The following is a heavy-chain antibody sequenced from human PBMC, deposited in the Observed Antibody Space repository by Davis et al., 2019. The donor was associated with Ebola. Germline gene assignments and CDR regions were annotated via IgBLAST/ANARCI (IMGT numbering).Heavy chain of an antibody. D-gene: IGHD3-10*01. Sequence: GESPKISPAASGLTFSSDWMHRVRPAPGKGLVWVSRIKYDGSRTVYADSVRGRFSMSRDNARNTLYLEMNSLRADDTAMYYCVREPITMEKSFASWGQGTQVTVSS. V-gene: IGHV3-74*01. CDR3: VREPITMEKSFAS. CDR2: IKYDGSRT. J-gene: IGHJ4*02. CDR1: GLTFSSDW.